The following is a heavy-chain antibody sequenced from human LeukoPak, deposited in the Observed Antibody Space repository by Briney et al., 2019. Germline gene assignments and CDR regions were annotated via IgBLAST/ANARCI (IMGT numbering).Heavy chain of an antibody. CDR1: GYTFASYA. Sequence: ASVKVSCKASGYTFASYAISWVRQAPGQGLEWMGGIIPIFGTANYAQKFQGRVTITADESTSTAYMELSSLRSEDTAVYYCARQTLYGGKGVGYFDYWGQGTLVTVSS. CDR3: ARQTLYGGKGVGYFDY. V-gene: IGHV1-69*13. D-gene: IGHD4-23*01. CDR2: IIPIFGTA. J-gene: IGHJ4*02.